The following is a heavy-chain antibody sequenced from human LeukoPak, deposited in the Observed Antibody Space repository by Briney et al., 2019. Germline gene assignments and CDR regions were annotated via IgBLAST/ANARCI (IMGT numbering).Heavy chain of an antibody. CDR1: GFPFTKYG. CDR3: AKDSGTWNVDY. V-gene: IGHV3-30*02. D-gene: IGHD1-1*01. J-gene: IGHJ4*02. Sequence: GGSLRLSCAASGFPFTKYGMHWVRQAPGKGLEWVAFIRDTGKNTYYADSVKGRFTISRDTFKNTLYLQMNSLRTEDTSVYYCAKDSGTWNVDYWGQGTLVTVSS. CDR2: IRDTGKNT.